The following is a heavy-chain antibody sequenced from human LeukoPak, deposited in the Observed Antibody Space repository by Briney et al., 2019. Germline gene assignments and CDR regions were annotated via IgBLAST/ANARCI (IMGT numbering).Heavy chain of an antibody. D-gene: IGHD2-2*01. V-gene: IGHV1-18*01. CDR3: ARIRSAEIVVVPAAMMGWFDP. CDR2: ISAYNGIT. J-gene: IGHJ5*02. CDR1: GYTFTSYG. Sequence: VASVKVSCKASGYTFTSYGISWVRQAPGQGLEWMGWISAYNGITNYAQKLQGRVTMTADTSTSTAYMELRSLRSDDTAVYYCARIRSAEIVVVPAAMMGWFDPWGQGTLVTVSS.